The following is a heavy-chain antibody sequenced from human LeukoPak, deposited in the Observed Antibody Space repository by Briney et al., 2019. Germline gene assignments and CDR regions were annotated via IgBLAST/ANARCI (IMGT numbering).Heavy chain of an antibody. CDR2: ISAYNGNT. Sequence: GASVKVSCKASGYTFTSYGISWVRQAPGQGLEWMGWISAYNGNTNYAQKLQGRVTMTTDTSTSTAYMKLRSLRSDDTAVYYCARFGVVTKYYYYGMDVWGQGTTVTVSS. V-gene: IGHV1-18*01. CDR3: ARFGVVTKYYYYGMDV. D-gene: IGHD3-3*01. CDR1: GYTFTSYG. J-gene: IGHJ6*02.